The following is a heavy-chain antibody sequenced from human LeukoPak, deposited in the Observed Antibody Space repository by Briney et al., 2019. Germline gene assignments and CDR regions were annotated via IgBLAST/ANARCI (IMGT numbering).Heavy chain of an antibody. J-gene: IGHJ5*02. Sequence: PGRSLRLSCAASGFTFSSYAMHWVRQAPGKGLEWVAVISYYGSNKYYADSVKGRFTISRDNSKNTLYLQMNSLRAEDTAVYYCARDLSNYDILTGYYSNWFDPWGQGTLVTVSS. V-gene: IGHV3-30-3*01. CDR3: ARDLSNYDILTGYYSNWFDP. CDR1: GFTFSSYA. D-gene: IGHD3-9*01. CDR2: ISYYGSNK.